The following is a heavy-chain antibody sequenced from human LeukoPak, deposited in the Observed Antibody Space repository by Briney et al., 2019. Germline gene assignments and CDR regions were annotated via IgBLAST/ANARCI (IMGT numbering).Heavy chain of an antibody. CDR3: AREDCSSTSCYGGFDP. V-gene: IGHV1-69*01. J-gene: IGHJ5*02. CDR2: IIPIFGTA. D-gene: IGHD2-2*01. CDR1: GGTFSSYA. Sequence: GASVKVSCKASGGTFSSYAISWVRQAPGQGLEWMGGIIPIFGTANYAQKFQGRVTITADESTSTAYMELSSLRSEDTALYYCAREDCSSTSCYGGFDPWGQGTLVTVSS.